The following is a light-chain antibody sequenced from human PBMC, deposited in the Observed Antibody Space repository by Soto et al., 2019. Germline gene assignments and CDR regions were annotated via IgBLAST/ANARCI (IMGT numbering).Light chain of an antibody. CDR3: CSYAGNYPLL. J-gene: IGLJ2*01. V-gene: IGLV2-11*01. CDR2: DVT. Sequence: QSALTQPRSVSGSPGQSVTVSCTGTSRDVGIYNYVSWYQQRPGTAPKVMIYDVTKRPSGVPDRFSGSKSANTASLTISGLQADDEADYYCCSYAGNYPLLFGGGTKLTVL. CDR1: SRDVGIYNY.